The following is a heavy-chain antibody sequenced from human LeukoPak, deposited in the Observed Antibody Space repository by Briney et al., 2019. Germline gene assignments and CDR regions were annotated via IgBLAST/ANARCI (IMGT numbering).Heavy chain of an antibody. CDR1: GYTFTSYY. D-gene: IGHD3-22*01. Sequence: ASVKVSCKASGYTFTSYYMHWVRQAPGQGLEWMGIINPSGGSTSYAQKFQVRVTMTRDTSTSTVYMELSSLRSEDTAVYYCARDGYYDSSGYYANLYWYFDLWGRGTLATVSS. V-gene: IGHV1-46*01. CDR3: ARDGYYDSSGYYANLYWYFDL. J-gene: IGHJ2*01. CDR2: INPSGGST.